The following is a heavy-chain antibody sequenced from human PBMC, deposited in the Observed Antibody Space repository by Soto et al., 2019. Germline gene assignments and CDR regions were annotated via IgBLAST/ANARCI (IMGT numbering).Heavy chain of an antibody. Sequence: ASVKVSCKASGYTSTSYAIHWVRQAPGQRLEWMGWINAGNGNTKYSQKFQGRVTITRDTSASTAYMELSSLRSEDTAVYYCARARTTVTTKAWFDPWGQGTLVTVSS. J-gene: IGHJ5*02. CDR2: INAGNGNT. V-gene: IGHV1-3*01. CDR3: ARARTTVTTKAWFDP. D-gene: IGHD4-4*01. CDR1: GYTSTSYA.